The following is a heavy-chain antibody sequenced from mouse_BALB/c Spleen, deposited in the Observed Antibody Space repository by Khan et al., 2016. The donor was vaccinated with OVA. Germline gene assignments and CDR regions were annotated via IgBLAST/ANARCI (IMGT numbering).Heavy chain of an antibody. CDR3: TIGGYGGFAY. Sequence: QVRLQQSGAELVKPGASVKLSCKASGYTFNSYYMYWVKQRPGQGLEWIGEINPSNGGTNFNEKFKSKATLTVDKSSSTAYMQLSSLTSEDSAVYYCTIGGYGGFAYWGQGTLVTVSA. V-gene: IGHV1S81*02. J-gene: IGHJ3*01. CDR2: INPSNGGT. CDR1: GYTFNSYY. D-gene: IGHD1-2*01.